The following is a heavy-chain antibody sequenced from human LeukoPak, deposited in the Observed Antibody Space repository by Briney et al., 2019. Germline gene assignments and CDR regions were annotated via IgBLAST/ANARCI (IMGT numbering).Heavy chain of an antibody. J-gene: IGHJ3*02. D-gene: IGHD2-2*02. CDR3: ARGAEDIVVVPAAIHAFDI. CDR2: IWYDGSNK. V-gene: IGHV3-33*01. Sequence: GRSLRLSCAASGFTFSSYGMHWVRQAPGKGLEWVAVIWYDGSNKYYADSVKGRFTISRDNSKNTLYLQMNSLRAEDTAVYYCARGAEDIVVVPAAIHAFDIWGQGTMVTVSS. CDR1: GFTFSSYG.